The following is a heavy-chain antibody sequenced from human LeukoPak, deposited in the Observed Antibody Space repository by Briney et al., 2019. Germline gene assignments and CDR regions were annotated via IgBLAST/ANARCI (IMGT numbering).Heavy chain of an antibody. Sequence: ASVKVSCKASGYTFTGYYMHWVRQAPGQGLEWMGWINPNSGGTNYAQKFQGRVTMTRDTSISTAYMELSRLRSDDTAVYYCARDLKTIFGVVDDYWGQGTLVTVSS. J-gene: IGHJ4*02. CDR2: INPNSGGT. CDR1: GYTFTGYY. CDR3: ARDLKTIFGVVDDY. D-gene: IGHD3-3*01. V-gene: IGHV1-2*02.